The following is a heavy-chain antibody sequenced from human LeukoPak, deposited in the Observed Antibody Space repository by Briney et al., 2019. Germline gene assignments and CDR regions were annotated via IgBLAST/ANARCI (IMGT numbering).Heavy chain of an antibody. V-gene: IGHV3-7*01. CDR3: ARGDYYDRFFDY. J-gene: IGHJ4*02. Sequence: GGSLRLSCAASGFTFSSSWMNWVRQAPGTGLEWVADIKQDGSEKYYVDSVKGRFTITRDNAKNSLFLQMNSLRAEDTAVYYCARGDYYDRFFDYWGQGTLVTVSS. D-gene: IGHD3-22*01. CDR1: GFTFSSSW. CDR2: IKQDGSEK.